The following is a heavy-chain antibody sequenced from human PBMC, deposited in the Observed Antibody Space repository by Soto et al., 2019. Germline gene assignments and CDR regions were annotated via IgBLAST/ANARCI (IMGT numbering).Heavy chain of an antibody. CDR2: IFSNDEK. Sequence: QVTLKESGPVLVKPTETLTLTCTVSGFSLSNAAMGVSWIRQPPGKALEWLAHIFSNDEKSYSTSLKNRLTSSKDTSKSQVVLTMTNMDPVDTATYYCARIQEMRMHYDTSGYYFDYWGQGTLVTVSS. CDR1: GFSLSNAAMG. J-gene: IGHJ4*02. D-gene: IGHD3-22*01. CDR3: ARIQEMRMHYDTSGYYFDY. V-gene: IGHV2-26*01.